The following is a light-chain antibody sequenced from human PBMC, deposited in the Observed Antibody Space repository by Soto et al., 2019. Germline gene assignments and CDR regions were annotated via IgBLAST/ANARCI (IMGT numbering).Light chain of an antibody. V-gene: IGLV2-14*01. CDR2: DVS. CDR3: SSYTDSTTLVI. J-gene: IGLJ2*01. CDR1: SSDVGGYNY. Sequence: QSVLTQPASVSGSPGQSITISCTGTSSDVGGYNYVSWYQQHPGKAPKLMIYDVSDRPSGISNRFSGSKSGNTASLTISGLQAEDEADYYCSSYTDSTTLVIFGGGTKVTVL.